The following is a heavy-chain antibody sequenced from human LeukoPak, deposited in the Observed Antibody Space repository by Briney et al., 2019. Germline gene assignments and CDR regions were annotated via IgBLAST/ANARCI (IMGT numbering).Heavy chain of an antibody. Sequence: SETLSLTCTVSGGSFNSYYWSWIRQPPGKGLEWIGYIYPGGSTNYNPSLKSRVTTSVDTSKNQFSLKLSSVTAADTAVYYCARGSFIVGATIIDYWGQGTLVTVSS. CDR2: IYPGGST. V-gene: IGHV4-59*01. D-gene: IGHD1-26*01. CDR1: GGSFNSYY. CDR3: ARGSFIVGATIIDY. J-gene: IGHJ4*02.